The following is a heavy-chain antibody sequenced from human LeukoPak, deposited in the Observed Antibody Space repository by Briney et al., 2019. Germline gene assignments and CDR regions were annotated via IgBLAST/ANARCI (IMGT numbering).Heavy chain of an antibody. CDR2: IFYSGST. V-gene: IGHV4-30-4*08. Sequence: SETLSPTCTVSGASISSGDYYWSWIRQPPGKGLEWIGYIFYSGSTYYNPSLKSRVTISVDTSKNQFSLKLSSVTAADTAVYYCARGRRAFVIPYWGQGTLVTVSS. CDR3: ARGRRAFVIPY. D-gene: IGHD3-10*01. J-gene: IGHJ4*02. CDR1: GASISSGDYY.